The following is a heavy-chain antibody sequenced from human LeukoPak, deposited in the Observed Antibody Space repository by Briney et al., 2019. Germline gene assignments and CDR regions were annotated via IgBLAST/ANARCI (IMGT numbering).Heavy chain of an antibody. J-gene: IGHJ3*02. CDR2: IYPAGNT. D-gene: IGHD3-10*01. CDR1: GFTFVIYW. CDR3: TRLRDMVAFDI. Sequence: GGSLRLSCAASGFTFVIYWMSWVRQAPGKGLEWVSIIYPAGNTFYADSAKGRFTISRDSSKNILYLQMNSLTAEDTAIYYCTRLRDMVAFDIRGQGTKVTVSS. V-gene: IGHV3-53*01.